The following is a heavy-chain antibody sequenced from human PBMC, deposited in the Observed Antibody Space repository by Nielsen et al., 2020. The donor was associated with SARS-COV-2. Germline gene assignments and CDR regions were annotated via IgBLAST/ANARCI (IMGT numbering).Heavy chain of an antibody. CDR3: AKDRRGSYYGPFDY. J-gene: IGHJ4*02. CDR1: GFTFSSYG. CDR2: ISYDGSNK. D-gene: IGHD1-26*01. V-gene: IGHV3-30*18. Sequence: GESLKISCAASGFTFSSYGMHWVRQAPGKGLEWVAVISYDGSNKYYADSVKGRFTISRDNSKNTLYLQMNSLRAEDTAVYYCAKDRRGSYYGPFDYWGQGTLVTVSS.